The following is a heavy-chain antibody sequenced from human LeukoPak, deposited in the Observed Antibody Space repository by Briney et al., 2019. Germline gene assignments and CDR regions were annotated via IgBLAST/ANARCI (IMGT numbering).Heavy chain of an antibody. V-gene: IGHV3-23*01. Sequence: GGSLGLSCAASGFIFSSYSMSWVRQAPGKGLEWVSVITGSGGNTYYADSVQGRFTISKDNSKNTVYLQMSSLRAEDTAVYYCAKQLGYCSDGSCYFPYWGQGTLVTVSS. CDR3: AKQLGYCSDGSCYFPY. CDR2: ITGSGGNT. CDR1: GFIFSSYS. D-gene: IGHD2-15*01. J-gene: IGHJ4*02.